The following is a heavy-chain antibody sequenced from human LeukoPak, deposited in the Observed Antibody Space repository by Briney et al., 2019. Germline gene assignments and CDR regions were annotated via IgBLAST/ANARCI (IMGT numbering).Heavy chain of an antibody. CDR2: INPNSGGT. CDR3: ARGGYGDYVLNWFDP. D-gene: IGHD4-17*01. Sequence: ASVKVSCKASGYTFTGYYMHWVRQAPGQGLEWMGRINPNSGGTNYAQKFQGRVTMTRDTSISTAYMELSRLRSEDTAVYYCARGGYGDYVLNWFDPWGQGTLVTVSS. V-gene: IGHV1-2*06. CDR1: GYTFTGYY. J-gene: IGHJ5*02.